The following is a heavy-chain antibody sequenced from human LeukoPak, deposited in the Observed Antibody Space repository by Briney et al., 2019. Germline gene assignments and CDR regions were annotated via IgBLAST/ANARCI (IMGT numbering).Heavy chain of an antibody. V-gene: IGHV1-69*05. Sequence: SVKVSCKASGGTFSNYAISWVRQAPGQGLEWMGRIIPIFGTPNYAQKFQGRVTMTRDTSISTAYMELSRLRSDDTAVYYCARGGSGSYFSWLDPWGQGTLVTVSS. CDR1: GGTFSNYA. J-gene: IGHJ5*02. D-gene: IGHD3-10*01. CDR2: IIPIFGTP. CDR3: ARGGSGSYFSWLDP.